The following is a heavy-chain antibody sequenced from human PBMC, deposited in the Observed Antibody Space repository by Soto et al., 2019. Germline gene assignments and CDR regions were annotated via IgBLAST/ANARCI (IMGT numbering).Heavy chain of an antibody. Sequence: PSETLSLTCTVSGGSISSYYWSWIRQPPGKGLEWIGYIYYSGSTNYNPSLKSRVTISVDTSKNQFSLKLSSVTAADTAVYYCVRVFIVVVPARGWIEPCGQGTRVNVAS. CDR1: GGSISSYY. CDR2: IYYSGST. D-gene: IGHD2-2*01. CDR3: VRVFIVVVPARGWIEP. V-gene: IGHV4-59*08. J-gene: IGHJ5*02.